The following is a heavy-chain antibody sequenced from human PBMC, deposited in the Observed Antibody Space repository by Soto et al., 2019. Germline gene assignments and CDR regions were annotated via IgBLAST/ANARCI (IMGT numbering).Heavy chain of an antibody. J-gene: IGHJ6*03. CDR3: AKGWKLATIRYYYTAV. Sequence: GGSLRLSCAASGFTFSTYAMHWVRQAPGKGLEWVAVISYDGSNRYYADSVKGRFTISRDKSKNTLYLQMNSLSAEDTAVYYCAKGWKLATIRYYYTAVWGKGTTVTVSS. D-gene: IGHD5-12*01. CDR1: GFTFSTYA. V-gene: IGHV3-30*18. CDR2: ISYDGSNR.